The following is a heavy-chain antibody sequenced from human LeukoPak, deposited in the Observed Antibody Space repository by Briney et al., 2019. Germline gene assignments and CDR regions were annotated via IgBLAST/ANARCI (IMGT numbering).Heavy chain of an antibody. J-gene: IGHJ5*02. V-gene: IGHV4-30-2*01. CDR1: GGSISSGGYS. D-gene: IGHD3-22*01. CDR2: IYHSGST. Sequence: PSEALSLTCAVSGGSISSGGYSWSWIRQPPGKGLEWIGYIYHSGSTYYNPSLKSRVTISVDRSKNQFSLKLSSVTAADTAVCYCARESKSDSSGFDPWGQGTLVTVSS. CDR3: ARESKSDSSGFDP.